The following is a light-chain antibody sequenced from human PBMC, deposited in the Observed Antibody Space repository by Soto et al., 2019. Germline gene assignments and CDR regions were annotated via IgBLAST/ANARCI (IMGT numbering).Light chain of an antibody. CDR3: QQYGSSGT. V-gene: IGKV3-15*01. CDR2: GAS. Sequence: EIVMTQSPATLSVSPGERATLSCRASQSVSSSVAWYRQKPGQAPRLLIYGASTRATGIPAGFSGSGSGTEFTLTISSLQSEDFAVYYCQQYGSSGTFGQGTKVNIK. CDR1: QSVSSS. J-gene: IGKJ1*01.